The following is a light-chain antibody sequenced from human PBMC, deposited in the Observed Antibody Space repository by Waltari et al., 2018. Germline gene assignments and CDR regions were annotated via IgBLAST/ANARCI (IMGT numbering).Light chain of an antibody. J-gene: IGLJ1*01. CDR3: VGWDGSLRAYV. CDR1: SSNIGNDN. Sequence: QPVLTPPPSASGTPGQRVTISCSGSSSNIGNDNVYWYQQLPGKAPKLLIHNDVQRPSGVPDRFSGSKSGTSASLAISGLRSEDEADYYCVGWDGSLRAYVFGTGTMLTVL. CDR2: NDV. V-gene: IGLV1-47*01.